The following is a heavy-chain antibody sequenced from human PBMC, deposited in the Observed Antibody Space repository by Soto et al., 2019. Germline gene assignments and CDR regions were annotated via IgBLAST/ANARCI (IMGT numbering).Heavy chain of an antibody. CDR1: GGSISSSSYY. Sequence: QLQLQESGPGLVKPSETLSLTCTVSGGSISSSSYYWGWIRQPPGKGLEWIGSIYYSGSTYYNPSRKSRVTRSVDTSQTQFSLKLSSVTAADTAVYYCANLFSVITDYWGQGTLVTVSS. V-gene: IGHV4-39*01. CDR3: ANLFSVITDY. CDR2: IYYSGST. J-gene: IGHJ4*02. D-gene: IGHD3-22*01.